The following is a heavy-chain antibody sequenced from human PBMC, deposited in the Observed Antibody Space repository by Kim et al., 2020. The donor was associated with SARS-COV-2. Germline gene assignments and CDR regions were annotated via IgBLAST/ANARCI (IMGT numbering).Heavy chain of an antibody. CDR3: ARHGWYYDSSGYFDY. J-gene: IGHJ4*02. CDR1: GGSISSSSYY. CDR2: IYYSGST. Sequence: SETLSLTCTVSGGSISSSSYYWGWIRQPPGKGLEWIGSIYYSGSTYYNPSLKSRVTISVDTSKNQFSLKLSSVTAADTAVYYCARHGWYYDSSGYFDYWGQGTLVTVSS. D-gene: IGHD3-22*01. V-gene: IGHV4-39*01.